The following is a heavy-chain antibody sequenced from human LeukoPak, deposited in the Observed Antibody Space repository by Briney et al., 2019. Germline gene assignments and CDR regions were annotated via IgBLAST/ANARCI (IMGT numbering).Heavy chain of an antibody. CDR1: GGSISSYY. CDR3: ARSGDVAEFDY. CDR2: IYNSGST. Sequence: PSETLSLTCTASGGSISSYYWSWIRQPAGKGLEWIGRIYNSGSTKYNPSLKSRVTMSVDTSKNQFSLKLSSVTAADTAVYYCARSGDVAEFDYWGQGTLVTVSS. D-gene: IGHD6-19*01. J-gene: IGHJ4*02. V-gene: IGHV4-4*07.